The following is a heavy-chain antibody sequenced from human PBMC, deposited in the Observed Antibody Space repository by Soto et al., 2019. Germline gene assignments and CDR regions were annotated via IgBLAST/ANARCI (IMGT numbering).Heavy chain of an antibody. CDR1: GYTFTSYG. D-gene: IGHD6-6*01. CDR2: ISAYNGNT. J-gene: IGHJ5*02. V-gene: IGHV1-18*01. CDR3: ARVPRGSSSSVARWFDP. Sequence: QVQLVQSGAEVKKPGASVKVSCKASGYTFTSYGISWVRQAPGQRLEWMGWISAYNGNTNYAQKLQGRVTMTTDTSTSTAYMEMRSLRTDDTAVYYCARVPRGSSSSVARWFDPWGQGTLVTVSS.